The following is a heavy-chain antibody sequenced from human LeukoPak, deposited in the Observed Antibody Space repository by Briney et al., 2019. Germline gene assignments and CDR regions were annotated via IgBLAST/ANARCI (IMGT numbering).Heavy chain of an antibody. CDR1: GFTFSSYS. D-gene: IGHD6-19*01. V-gene: IGHV3-23*01. CDR2: ILSPGDT. J-gene: IGHJ3*02. Sequence: GGSLRLSCAASGFTFSSYSMNWVRQAPGKGLEWVSAILSPGDTHYADSVKGRFTISRDNSKNTLYLQMNSLRAEDTAVYYCTKRMFTSDWSAFDIWGQGTKVTVSS. CDR3: TKRMFTSDWSAFDI.